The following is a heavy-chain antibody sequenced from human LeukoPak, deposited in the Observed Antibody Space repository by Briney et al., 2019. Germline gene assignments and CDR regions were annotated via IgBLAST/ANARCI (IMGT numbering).Heavy chain of an antibody. CDR1: GGSISSYY. Sequence: TSETLSLTCTVFGGSISSYYWSWIRQPPGKGLEWIGYIYYSGSTNYNPSLKSRVTISVDTSKNQFSLKLSSVTAADTAVYYCARGGPYYYYYYGMDVWGQGTTVTVSS. J-gene: IGHJ6*02. CDR2: IYYSGST. CDR3: ARGGPYYYYYYGMDV. V-gene: IGHV4-59*01. D-gene: IGHD3-16*01.